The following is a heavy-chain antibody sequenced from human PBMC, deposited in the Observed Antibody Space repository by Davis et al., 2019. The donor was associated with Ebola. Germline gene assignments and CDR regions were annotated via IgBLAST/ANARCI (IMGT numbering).Heavy chain of an antibody. D-gene: IGHD3-22*01. CDR2: ISGSGGST. V-gene: IGHV3-23*01. Sequence: GESLKISCAASGFTFSSYAMSWVRQAPGKGLEWVSAISGSGGSTYYADSVKGRFTISRDNSKNTLYLQMNSLRAEDTAVYYCAKDRVTMIVVAQPDAFDIWGQGTMVTVSS. CDR1: GFTFSSYA. CDR3: AKDRVTMIVVAQPDAFDI. J-gene: IGHJ3*02.